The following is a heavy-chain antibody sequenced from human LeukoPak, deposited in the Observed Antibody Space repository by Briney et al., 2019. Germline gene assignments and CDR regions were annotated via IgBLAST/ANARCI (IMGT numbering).Heavy chain of an antibody. CDR3: AGPGYSSQEGIEY. V-gene: IGHV4-31*03. Sequence: TLSLTCTVSGGSISSGGYYWSWIRQHPGKGLEWIGYIYYSGSTYYNPSLKSRVTISVDTSKNQFSLKLSSVTAADTAVYYCAGPGYSSQEGIEYWGQGTLVTVSS. CDR2: IYYSGST. CDR1: GGSISSGGYY. D-gene: IGHD6-13*01. J-gene: IGHJ4*02.